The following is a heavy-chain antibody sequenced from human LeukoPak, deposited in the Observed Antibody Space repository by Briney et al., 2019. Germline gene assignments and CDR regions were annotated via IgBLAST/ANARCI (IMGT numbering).Heavy chain of an antibody. V-gene: IGHV1-69*01. CDR3: AREDRAYYYDSSGYFFDAFDI. CDR1: GGTFRSYA. J-gene: IGHJ3*02. CDR2: IIPIFGTA. D-gene: IGHD3-22*01. Sequence: GSPVKVSCKASGGTFRSYAISWVRQAPGQGLEWMGGIIPIFGTANYAQKFQGRVTITADESTSTAYMELSSLSSEDTAVYYFAREDRAYYYDSSGYFFDAFDIWGQGTMVTVSS.